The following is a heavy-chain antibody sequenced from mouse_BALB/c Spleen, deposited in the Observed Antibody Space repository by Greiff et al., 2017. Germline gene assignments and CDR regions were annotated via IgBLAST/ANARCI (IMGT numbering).Heavy chain of an antibody. CDR3: ARDSYCGSSPAWFAY. J-gene: IGHJ3*01. CDR1: GYTFTSYV. Sequence: EVQLQQSGPELVKPGASVKMSCKASGYTFTSYVMHWVKQKPGQGLEWIGYINPYNDGTKYNEKFKGKATLTSDKSSSTAYMELSSLTSEDSAVYYCARDSYCGSSPAWFAYWGQGTLVTVSA. D-gene: IGHD1-1*01. V-gene: IGHV1-14*01. CDR2: INPYNDGT.